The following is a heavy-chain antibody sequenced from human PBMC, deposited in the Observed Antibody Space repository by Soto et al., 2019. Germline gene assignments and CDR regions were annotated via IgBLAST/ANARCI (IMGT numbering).Heavy chain of an antibody. CDR2: IYHGGTT. J-gene: IGHJ6*02. V-gene: IGHV4-38-2*02. CDR1: GYSISSGSY. D-gene: IGHD3-3*01. CDR3: ARVSDYDFWSGSPGDYYYGMDV. Sequence: SETLSLTCTVSGYSISSGSYWAWIRQPPGKGPEWIASIYHGGTTFYNPSLKSRITISVDTSNNQFSLKLTSVTAADTAVYYCARVSDYDFWSGSPGDYYYGMDVWGQGTTVTVSS.